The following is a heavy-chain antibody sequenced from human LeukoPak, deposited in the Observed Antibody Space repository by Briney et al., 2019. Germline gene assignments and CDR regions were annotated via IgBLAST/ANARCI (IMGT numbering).Heavy chain of an antibody. V-gene: IGHV3-7*01. CDR2: IKQDGSEK. J-gene: IGHJ5*02. CDR3: AKIRLVGANDAYNWFDP. D-gene: IGHD1-26*01. CDR1: GFTFSSYW. Sequence: GGSLRLSCAASGFTFSSYWMSWVRQAPGKGLEWVANIKQDGSEKYYVDSVKGRFTISRDNAKNSLYLQMNSLRAEDTAVYYCAKIRLVGANDAYNWFDPWGQGTLVTVSS.